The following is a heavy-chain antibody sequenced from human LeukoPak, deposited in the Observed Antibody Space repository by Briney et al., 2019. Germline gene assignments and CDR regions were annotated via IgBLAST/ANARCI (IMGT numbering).Heavy chain of an antibody. CDR1: GGTLSSYA. CDR3: AREFGYYDSSGYREIFDY. D-gene: IGHD3-22*01. V-gene: IGHV1-69*13. CDR2: IIPIFGTA. Sequence: ASVKVSCKASGGTLSSYAISWVRQAPGQGLEWMGGIIPIFGTANYAQKFQGRVTITADESTSTAYMELSSLRSEDTAVYYCAREFGYYDSSGYREIFDYWGQGTLVTVSS. J-gene: IGHJ4*02.